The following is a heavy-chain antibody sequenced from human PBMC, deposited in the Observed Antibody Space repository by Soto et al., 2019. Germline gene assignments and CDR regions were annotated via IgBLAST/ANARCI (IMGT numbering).Heavy chain of an antibody. CDR1: GGSISSYY. J-gene: IGHJ3*02. Sequence: QVQLQESGPGLVKPSETLSLSCSVSGGSISSYYWSWIRQPPGKGLEWIAYIYYSGSTSYNPSSKRRVSISRDPAEHQCSLRLSSVTAEDWAVYYCGRTYDGSGPDSGGYGFDIWGQGTMVTVSS. CDR3: GRTYDGSGPDSGGYGFDI. V-gene: IGHV4-59*01. CDR2: IYYSGST. D-gene: IGHD3-22*01.